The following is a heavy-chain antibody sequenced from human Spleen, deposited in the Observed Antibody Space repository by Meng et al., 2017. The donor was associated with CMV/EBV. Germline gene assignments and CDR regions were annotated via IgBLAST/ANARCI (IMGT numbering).Heavy chain of an antibody. Sequence: GESLKISCAASGFTFSTYAMNWVRQAPGRGPEWVSVIYSGSSTTYYADPVEGRFTVSRDDSKNTLYLQMDSLRAEDTAVYYCAKSYELPLEAFDIWGQGTMVTVSS. CDR2: IYSGSSTT. CDR3: AKSYELPLEAFDI. CDR1: GFTFSTYA. V-gene: IGHV3-23*03. J-gene: IGHJ3*02. D-gene: IGHD2-2*01.